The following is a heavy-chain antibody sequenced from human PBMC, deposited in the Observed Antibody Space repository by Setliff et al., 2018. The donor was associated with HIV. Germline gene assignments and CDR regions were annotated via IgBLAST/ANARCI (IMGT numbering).Heavy chain of an antibody. CDR3: ARGYSSSWYDS. J-gene: IGHJ5*01. CDR2: IYTSGST. CDR1: GDSISSSYY. Sequence: SETLSLTCTVSGDSISSSYYWTWIRQPPGKGLEWIGYIYTSGSTNYNPSLKNRVTISVDTSKNQFSLRLSSVTAAYTAVYYCARGYSSSWYDSWGQGTLVTVSS. D-gene: IGHD6-13*01. V-gene: IGHV4-4*08.